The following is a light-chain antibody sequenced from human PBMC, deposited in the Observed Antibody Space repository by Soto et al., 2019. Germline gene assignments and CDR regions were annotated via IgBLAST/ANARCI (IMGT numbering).Light chain of an antibody. CDR3: QQSYSTPIT. CDR2: KAS. Sequence: DIQMTQSPSSPSASVGERVAITCRASQSISSWLAWYQQKPGKAPKLLIYKASSLESGVPSRFSGSGSGTEFTLTISSLQPDDFATYYCQQSYSTPITFGQGTRLEIK. CDR1: QSISSW. J-gene: IGKJ5*01. V-gene: IGKV1-5*03.